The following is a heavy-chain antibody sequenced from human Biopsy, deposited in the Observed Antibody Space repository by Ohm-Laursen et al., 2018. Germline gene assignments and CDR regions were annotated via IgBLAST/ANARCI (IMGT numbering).Heavy chain of an antibody. V-gene: IGHV4-59*01. J-gene: IGHJ2*01. CDR2: VSYTGCT. Sequence: SDTLSLPRTVSGGSLSRYYWRWIRQPPGKGLQWIGYVSYTGCTDYNPSLQSRVTISVDTSKNHFSLRLRSVTPADTAIYYCARDRGYYSDRTVPGYFDLWGRGTLVTVSS. CDR1: GGSLSRYY. CDR3: ARDRGYYSDRTVPGYFDL. D-gene: IGHD3-22*01.